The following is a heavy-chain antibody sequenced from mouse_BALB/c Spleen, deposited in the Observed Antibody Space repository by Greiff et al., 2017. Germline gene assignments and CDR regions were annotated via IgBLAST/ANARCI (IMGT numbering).Heavy chain of an antibody. CDR2: ISSGGSYT. D-gene: IGHD2-1*01. CDR1: GFTFSSYG. Sequence: EVKLMESGGDLVKPGGSLKLSCAASGFTFSSYGMSWVRQTPDKRLEWVATISSGGSYTYYPDSVKGRFTISRDNAKNTLYLQMSSLKSEDTAMYYCARVYGNGAMDYWGQGTSVTVSS. CDR3: ARVYGNGAMDY. J-gene: IGHJ4*01. V-gene: IGHV5-6*01.